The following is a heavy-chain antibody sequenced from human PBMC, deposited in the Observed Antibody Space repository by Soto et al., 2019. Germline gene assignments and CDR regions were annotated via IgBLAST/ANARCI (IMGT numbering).Heavy chain of an antibody. CDR3: ARLKNYYDSSGPFDF. J-gene: IGHJ4*02. V-gene: IGHV1-2*02. CDR1: GYTFSGFF. CDR2: INPNSGDT. Sequence: ASVKVSCKASGYTFSGFFLHWVRQAPGQGLEWMGWINPNSGDTNYAQNFQGRVTMTRDTSISTAYMELSRLTSDDTAVYYCARLKNYYDSSGPFDFWGQGTLVTVSS. D-gene: IGHD3-22*01.